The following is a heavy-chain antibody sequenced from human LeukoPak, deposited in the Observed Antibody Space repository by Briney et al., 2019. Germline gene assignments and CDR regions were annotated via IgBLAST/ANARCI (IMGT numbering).Heavy chain of an antibody. J-gene: IGHJ4*02. CDR3: ARDKSYGIDY. CDR1: RFTFSSYG. D-gene: IGHD3-16*01. CDR2: IWYDGSNK. Sequence: PGGSLRLSCAASRFTFSSYGMHWVRQAAGKGLEWVALIWYDGSNKYYADSVKGRFTISRDNSKNTLYLQMNSLRAEDTAVYYCARDKSYGIDYWGQGTLVTVSS. V-gene: IGHV3-33*01.